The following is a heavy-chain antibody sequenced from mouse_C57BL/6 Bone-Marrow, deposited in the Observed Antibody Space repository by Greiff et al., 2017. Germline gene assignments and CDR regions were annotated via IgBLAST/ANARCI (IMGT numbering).Heavy chain of an antibody. CDR1: GFTFSDYY. CDR2: ISNGGGST. V-gene: IGHV5-12*01. Sequence: RVESGGGLVQPGGSLKLSCAASGFTFSDYYMYWVRQTPEKRLEWVAYISNGGGSTYYPDTVKGRFTISRDNAKNTLYLQMSRLKSEDTAMYYCARPHYYYGSSFAYWGQGTLVTVSA. D-gene: IGHD1-1*01. J-gene: IGHJ3*01. CDR3: ARPHYYYGSSFAY.